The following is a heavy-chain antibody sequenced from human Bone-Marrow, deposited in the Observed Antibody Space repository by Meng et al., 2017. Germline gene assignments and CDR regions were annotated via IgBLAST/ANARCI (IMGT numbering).Heavy chain of an antibody. CDR3: ARGELAGTDY. D-gene: IGHD6-19*01. CDR2: INHSGST. CDR1: GGSFSGYY. V-gene: IGHV4-34*01. J-gene: IGHJ4*02. Sequence: QVQLQQWGAGLLKPSETLSLTCAVYGGSFSGYYWSWIRQPPGKGLEWIGEINHSGSTNYNPSLKSRVTISVDTSKNQSSLKLSSVTAADTAVYYCARGELAGTDYWGQGTLVTVSS.